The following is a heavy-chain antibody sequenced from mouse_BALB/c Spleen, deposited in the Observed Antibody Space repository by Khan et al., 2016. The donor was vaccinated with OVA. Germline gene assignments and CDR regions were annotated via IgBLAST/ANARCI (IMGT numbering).Heavy chain of an antibody. Sequence: QVQLKQSGPEVVKPGALVKISCKASGYTFTNYDINWVKQRPGQGLEWIGWIYPGDGSIKYNETFKDKATLTADKSYSTAYMQLSSLTSENSAVFFCARSRFSTMITCWFTYWGQGTLVTVSA. J-gene: IGHJ3*01. CDR2: IYPGDGSI. CDR1: GYTFTNYD. V-gene: IGHV1S56*01. CDR3: ARSRFSTMITCWFTY. D-gene: IGHD2-4*01.